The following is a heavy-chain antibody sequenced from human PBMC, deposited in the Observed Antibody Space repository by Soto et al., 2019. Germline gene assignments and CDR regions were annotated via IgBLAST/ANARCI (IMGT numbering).Heavy chain of an antibody. J-gene: IGHJ3*01. CDR2: LYDVDGS. Sequence: DVQLVESGGGLMQPGESLRLSCAASGLTVSGKKYVAWVRQAPGKGLEWVSALYDVDGSFYADSAKGRFTTSSDSSKTTVYLQMNDLRPDDTAVYYCATWHEREHAYDVWGQGTTVTVSS. CDR3: ATWHEREHAYDV. CDR1: GLTVSGKKY. D-gene: IGHD1-1*01. V-gene: IGHV3-53*01.